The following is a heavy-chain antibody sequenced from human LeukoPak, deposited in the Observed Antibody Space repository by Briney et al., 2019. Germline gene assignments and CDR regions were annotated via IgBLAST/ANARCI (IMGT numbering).Heavy chain of an antibody. D-gene: IGHD6-13*01. CDR1: GFTFSSYS. CDR3: ARTAAAANWFDP. CDR2: ISSSSSYI. J-gene: IGHJ5*02. Sequence: KPGGSLRLSCAASGFTFSSYSMTWVRQAPGKGLEWVSSISSSSSYIYYADSVKGRFTISRDNAKNSLYLQMNSLRAEDTAVYYCARTAAAANWFDPWGQGTLVTVSS. V-gene: IGHV3-21*01.